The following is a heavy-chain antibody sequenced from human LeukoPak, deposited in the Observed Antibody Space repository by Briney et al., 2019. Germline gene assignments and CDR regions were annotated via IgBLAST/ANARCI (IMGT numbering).Heavy chain of an antibody. CDR1: AGSFIHYY. V-gene: IGHV4-34*01. CDR3: ARGPFAPDV. J-gene: IGHJ6*02. Sequence: LSLTCTHCAGSFIHYYWSWIPRPPGNGLEWIGDINYSGITNYNPSLKSRVNISLDTYKNQFSLKVTSVTAADTAVYYCARGPFAPDVWGQGTTVTVSS. CDR2: INYSGIT.